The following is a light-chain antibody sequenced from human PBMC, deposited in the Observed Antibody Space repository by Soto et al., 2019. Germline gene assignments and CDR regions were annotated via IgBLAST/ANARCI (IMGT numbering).Light chain of an antibody. CDR2: SNR. J-gene: IGLJ1*01. V-gene: IGLV1-47*02. CDR3: CSYAGSSTFLYV. CDR1: SSNIGSNY. Sequence: QSVLTQPPSASGTPGQRVTISCSGSSSNIGSNYVSWYQQLPGTAPKLLIYSNRQRPSGVPDRFSGSKSGTSASLAISGLRSEDEADYYCCSYAGSSTFLYVFGTGTKLTVL.